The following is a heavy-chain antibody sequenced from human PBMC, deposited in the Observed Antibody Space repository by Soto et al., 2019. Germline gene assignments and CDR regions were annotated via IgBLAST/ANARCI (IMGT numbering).Heavy chain of an antibody. CDR2: INHSGST. D-gene: IGHD6-13*01. V-gene: IGHV4-34*01. J-gene: IGHJ6*02. Sequence: SETLSLTCAVYGGSFSGDYWSWIRQPPGKGLEWIWEINHSGSTNYNPSLKSRVTISVDTSKNQFSLKLSSVTAADTAVSYCAGFPPSYSSSWLHNYYYGMDVWGQGTTVTVS. CDR1: GGSFSGDY. CDR3: AGFPPSYSSSWLHNYYYGMDV.